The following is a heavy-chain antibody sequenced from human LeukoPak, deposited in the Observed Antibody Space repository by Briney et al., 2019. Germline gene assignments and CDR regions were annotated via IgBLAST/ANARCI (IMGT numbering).Heavy chain of an antibody. D-gene: IGHD5-18*01. J-gene: IGHJ6*02. CDR2: INHSGST. CDR1: GGSFSGYY. CDR3: ARGAHTAMVYYYYGMDV. Sequence: PSETLSLTCAVYGGSFSGYYWSWIRQPPGKGLEWFGEINHSGSTNYNPSLRSRVTISVDTSKNQFSLKLSSVTASDPAVYYCARGAHTAMVYYYYGMDVWGQGTTVTVSS. V-gene: IGHV4-34*01.